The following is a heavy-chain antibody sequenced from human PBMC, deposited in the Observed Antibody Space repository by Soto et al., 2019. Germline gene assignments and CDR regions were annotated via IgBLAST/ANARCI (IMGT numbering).Heavy chain of an antibody. CDR2: ISAYNGNT. CDR3: ARETYYDFWSGYYKRYYYGMDV. Sequence: ASVKVSCKASGYTFTSYGISLLLQAPVQVLEWTAWISAYNGNTNYAQKLQGRVTMTTDTSTSTAYMELRSLRSDDTAVYYCARETYYDFWSGYYKRYYYGMDVWGQGTTVTVSS. CDR1: GYTFTSYG. J-gene: IGHJ6*02. V-gene: IGHV1-18*04. D-gene: IGHD3-3*01.